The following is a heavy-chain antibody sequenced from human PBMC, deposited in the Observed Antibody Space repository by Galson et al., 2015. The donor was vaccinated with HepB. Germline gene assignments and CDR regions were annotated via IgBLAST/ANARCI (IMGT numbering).Heavy chain of an antibody. J-gene: IGHJ1*01. D-gene: IGHD3-10*01. CDR2: ISSSGSTI. CDR1: GFTFSDYY. V-gene: IGHV3-11*01. CDR3: ARDRSGVLWFGELPSKYFQH. Sequence: SLRLSCAASGFTFSDYYMSWIRQAPGKGLEWVSYISSSGSTIYYADSVKGRFTISRDNAKNSLYLQMNSLRAEDTAVYYCARDRSGVLWFGELPSKYFQHWGQGTLVTVSS.